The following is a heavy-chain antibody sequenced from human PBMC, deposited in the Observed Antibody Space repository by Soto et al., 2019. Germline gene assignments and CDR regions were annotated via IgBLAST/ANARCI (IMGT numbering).Heavy chain of an antibody. Sequence: PGGSLRLSCAASGFIFTSYGMHWVRQAPGKGLEWMALILHDGSAEYYADSVKGRFTISRDNSKNTLYLQMNSLTAEDTAVYYCARSRDGYSFYFYYGMDGWGQGTTV. CDR1: GFIFTSYG. CDR2: ILHDGSAE. D-gene: IGHD4-4*01. V-gene: IGHV3-30*03. J-gene: IGHJ6*02. CDR3: ARSRDGYSFYFYYGMDG.